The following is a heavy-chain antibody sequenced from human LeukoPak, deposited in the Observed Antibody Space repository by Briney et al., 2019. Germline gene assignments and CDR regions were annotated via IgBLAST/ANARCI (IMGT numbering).Heavy chain of an antibody. CDR1: GYTFNSYD. J-gene: IGHJ4*02. D-gene: IGHD3-3*01. Sequence: ASVKVSCKASGYTFNSYDISWVRQAPGQGLEWMAGISTYNGNTNYAQKVQGRATMTTDTSTRTAYLELRSLRSDDTAVYYCARVLRYDFWSAYYFDYWGQGTLVTVSS. V-gene: IGHV1-18*01. CDR2: ISTYNGNT. CDR3: ARVLRYDFWSAYYFDY.